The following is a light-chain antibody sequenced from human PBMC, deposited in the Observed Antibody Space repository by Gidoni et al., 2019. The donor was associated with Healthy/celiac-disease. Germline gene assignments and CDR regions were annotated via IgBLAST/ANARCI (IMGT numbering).Light chain of an antibody. J-gene: IGKJ3*01. CDR2: GAS. V-gene: IGKV3-15*01. CDR3: QQYNNWRVA. Sequence: EIVMTQSPATLSVSPGERATLSCRASQSVSSNLAWYQQKPGQAPRLLIYGASTRATGIPARFSGSGSGTEFTLTISSLQSEDFAVYYCQQYNNWRVAFXPXTKVDIK. CDR1: QSVSSN.